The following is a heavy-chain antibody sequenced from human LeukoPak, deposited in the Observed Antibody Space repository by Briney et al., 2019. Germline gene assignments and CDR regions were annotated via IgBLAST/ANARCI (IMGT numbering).Heavy chain of an antibody. J-gene: IGHJ3*02. CDR2: ISSSSSYI. CDR3: ARDSVGDILTGYLAFDI. V-gene: IGHV3-21*01. CDR1: GFTFSSYS. D-gene: IGHD3-9*01. Sequence: GGSLRLSCAASGFTFSSYSMNWVRQAPGKGLEWVSSISSSSSYIYYADSVKGRFTISRDNAKNSLYLQMNSLRAEDTAVYYCARDSVGDILTGYLAFDIWGQGTMVTVSS.